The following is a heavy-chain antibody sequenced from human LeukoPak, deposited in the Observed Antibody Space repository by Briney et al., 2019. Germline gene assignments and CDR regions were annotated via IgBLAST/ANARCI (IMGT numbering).Heavy chain of an antibody. Sequence: PGGSLRLSCAASGFTFSSYAMHWVRQAPGKGLEWVSAISGSGSTIYYADSVKGRFTISRDNAKNSLYLQMNSLRAEDTAVYYCASALNWGQGTLVTVSS. CDR2: ISGSGSTI. J-gene: IGHJ4*02. CDR3: ASALN. CDR1: GFTFSSYA. V-gene: IGHV3-21*04.